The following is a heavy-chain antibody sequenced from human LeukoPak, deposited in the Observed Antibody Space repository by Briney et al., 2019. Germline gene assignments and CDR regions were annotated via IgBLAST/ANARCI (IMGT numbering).Heavy chain of an antibody. J-gene: IGHJ5*02. CDR2: IYYSGST. CDR1: GGSISSYY. D-gene: IGHD2-2*01. V-gene: IGHV4-59*01. Sequence: PSETLSLTCTVSGGSISSYYWSWIRQPPGKGLEWIGYIYYSGSTNYNPSLKSRVTISVDTSKNQFSLKLSSVTAADTAVYYCARDIVVGAGDWFDPWGQGTLVTVSS. CDR3: ARDIVVGAGDWFDP.